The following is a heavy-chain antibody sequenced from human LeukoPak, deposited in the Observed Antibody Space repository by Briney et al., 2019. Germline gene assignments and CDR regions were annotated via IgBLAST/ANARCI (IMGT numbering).Heavy chain of an antibody. CDR1: GGSISSYY. J-gene: IGHJ4*02. D-gene: IGHD2-15*01. V-gene: IGHV4-4*07. CDR3: ARDPATPGYFDY. CDR2: IYTSGST. Sequence: SETLSLTCTVSGGSISSYYWSWIRQPAGKGLEWIGRIYTSGSTNYNPSLKSRVTMSVDTSKNLFSLKLSSVTAADTAVYYCARDPATPGYFDYWGQGTLVTVSS.